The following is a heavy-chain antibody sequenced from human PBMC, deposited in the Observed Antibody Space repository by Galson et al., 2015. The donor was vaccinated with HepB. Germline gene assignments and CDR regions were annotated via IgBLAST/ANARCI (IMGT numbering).Heavy chain of an antibody. CDR1: GVSISSYY. CDR3: ARSQQEGYPHPRYFNWLTYYYGMDD. V-gene: IGHV4-59*01. CDR2: IYCSGST. Sequence: ETLSLAGSVSGVSISSYYWSWLRPPPGQGREWIVYIYCSGSTNYNPSLKRRVTISEDTSKNQFSLRLSSVTAADTALYYCARSQQEGYPHPRYFNWLTYYYGMDDWGQGTTVTVSS. J-gene: IGHJ6*02. D-gene: IGHD3-9*01.